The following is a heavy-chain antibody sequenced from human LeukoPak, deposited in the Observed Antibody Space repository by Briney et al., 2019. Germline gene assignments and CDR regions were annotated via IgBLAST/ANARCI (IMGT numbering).Heavy chain of an antibody. J-gene: IGHJ6*02. V-gene: IGHV3-30*03. D-gene: IGHD1-26*01. CDR1: GFTFSSYG. CDR3: ARDPVGAIGYGMDV. CDR2: ISYDGSNK. Sequence: GGSLRLSCAASGFTFSSYGMHWVRQAPGKGLEWVAVISYDGSNKYYADSVKGRFTISRDTSKNTLYLQMNSLRAEDTAVYYCARDPVGAIGYGMDVWGQGTTVTAS.